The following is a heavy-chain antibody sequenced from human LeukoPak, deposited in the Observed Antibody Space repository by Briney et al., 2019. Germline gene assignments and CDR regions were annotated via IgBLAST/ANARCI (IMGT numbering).Heavy chain of an antibody. CDR2: IYSGGST. Sequence: GGSLRLSCAASGFTVSSNYMSWVRQAPGKGLEWVSVIYSGGSTYYADSVKGRFTISRDNSKNTLYLQMNSLRAEDTAVYYCAKGTRVTMIRGVCAFDIWGQGTLVTVSS. J-gene: IGHJ3*02. CDR3: AKGTRVTMIRGVCAFDI. D-gene: IGHD3-10*01. CDR1: GFTVSSNY. V-gene: IGHV3-53*05.